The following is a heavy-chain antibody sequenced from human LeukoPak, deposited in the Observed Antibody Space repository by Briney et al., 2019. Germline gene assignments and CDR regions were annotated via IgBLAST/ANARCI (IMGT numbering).Heavy chain of an antibody. Sequence: VKVSCKASGGTFRSYVINWVRPAPGQGLEWMGGIIPIFGTANYAQKFQGRVTITADESTGTAYMELSSLRSEDTAMYYCARALLRYCSSTSCYWFDPWGQGTLVTVSS. V-gene: IGHV1-69*13. CDR1: GGTFRSYV. CDR2: IIPIFGTA. J-gene: IGHJ5*02. CDR3: ARALLRYCSSTSCYWFDP. D-gene: IGHD2-2*01.